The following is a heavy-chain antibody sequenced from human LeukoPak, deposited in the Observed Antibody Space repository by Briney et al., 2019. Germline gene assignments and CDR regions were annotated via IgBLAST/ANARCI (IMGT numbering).Heavy chain of an antibody. J-gene: IGHJ4*02. D-gene: IGHD2-15*01. CDR3: AKNRGDITSPRVGCDY. CDR1: GFTFSNYA. Sequence: GGSLRLSCAASGFTFSNYAMTWVRQAPGKGLEWVSVISNSGGSTYYADSVKGRFTISRDNPKNTVYLQMNTLRAEDTAVYYCAKNRGDITSPRVGCDYWGQGALVTVSS. CDR2: ISNSGGST. V-gene: IGHV3-23*01.